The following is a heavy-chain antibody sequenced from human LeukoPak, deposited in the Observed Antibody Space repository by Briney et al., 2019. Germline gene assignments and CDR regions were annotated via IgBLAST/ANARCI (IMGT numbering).Heavy chain of an antibody. CDR2: ISGSGGST. J-gene: IGHJ4*02. V-gene: IGHV3-23*01. Sequence: GGSLRLSCAASGFTFSSYAVSWVRQAPGKGLEWVSAISGSGGSTYYADSVKGRFTISRDNSKNTLYLQMNSLRAEDTAVYYCAKLSTYYYDSSGYYLDWGQGTLVTVSS. D-gene: IGHD3-22*01. CDR1: GFTFSSYA. CDR3: AKLSTYYYDSSGYYLD.